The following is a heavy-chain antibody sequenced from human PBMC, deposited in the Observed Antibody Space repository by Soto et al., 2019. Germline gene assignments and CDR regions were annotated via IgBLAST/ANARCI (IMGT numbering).Heavy chain of an antibody. CDR2: MDPNSGST. V-gene: IGHV1-8*02. J-gene: IGHJ6*02. CDR1: GYTFNTFG. D-gene: IGHD3-3*01. Sequence: GASVKVSCKASGYTFNTFGVTWVRQAPGQGLEWLGWMDPNSGSTGYAQNFQGRITMTRNISRNTAHMELSSLQSEDTAVYYCARERKFDFWRKGLDVWGQGTTVTVSS. CDR3: ARERKFDFWRKGLDV.